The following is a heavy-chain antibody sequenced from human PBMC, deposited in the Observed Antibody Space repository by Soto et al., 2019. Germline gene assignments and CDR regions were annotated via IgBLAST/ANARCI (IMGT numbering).Heavy chain of an antibody. Sequence: QVQLQESGPGLVKPSQTLSLTCTVSGGSINNGGHYWNWIRQHPGKGLEWIGYIYSSGSADYNPSLKSRVTISLDTSKNQFSLKVTSVTAADTAVYYCALSRPHEEEQFYDFWDGYSPFDSWGQGTLVTVSS. CDR2: IYSSGSA. D-gene: IGHD3-3*01. V-gene: IGHV4-31*03. CDR3: ALSRPHEEEQFYDFWDGYSPFDS. CDR1: GGSINNGGHY. J-gene: IGHJ4*02.